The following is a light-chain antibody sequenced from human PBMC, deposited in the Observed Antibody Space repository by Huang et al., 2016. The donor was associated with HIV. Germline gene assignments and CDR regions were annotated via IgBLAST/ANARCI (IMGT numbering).Light chain of an antibody. CDR2: LGS. CDR1: QSLLHSNGYNY. CDR3: MQALQTPLT. Sequence: DIVMTQSPLSLPVTPGEPASISCRSTQSLLHSNGYNYLVWYLQKPGQSPQLLVYLGSNRASGVPDRCSGSGSGTDCTRKISRVEAEDVGVYYCMQALQTPLTFGGGTKVEI. V-gene: IGKV2-28*01. J-gene: IGKJ4*01.